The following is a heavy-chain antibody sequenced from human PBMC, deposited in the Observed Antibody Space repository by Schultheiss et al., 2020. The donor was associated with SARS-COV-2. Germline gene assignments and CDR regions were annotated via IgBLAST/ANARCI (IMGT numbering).Heavy chain of an antibody. Sequence: ASVKVSCKASGYTFTGYYMHWVRQAPGQGLEWMGWINAGNGNTKYSQKLQGRVTMTTDTSTSTAYMELRSLRSDDTAVYYCARDVGAVAVDYWGQGTLVTVSS. V-gene: IGHV1-18*04. D-gene: IGHD6-19*01. J-gene: IGHJ4*02. CDR3: ARDVGAVAVDY. CDR1: GYTFTGYY. CDR2: INAGNGNT.